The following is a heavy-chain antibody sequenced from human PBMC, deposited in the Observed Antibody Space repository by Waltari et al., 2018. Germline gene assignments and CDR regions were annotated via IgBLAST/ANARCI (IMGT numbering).Heavy chain of an antibody. J-gene: IGHJ6*03. CDR2: IGANGDYI. CDR1: GFSFHSYT. CDR3: ASHFEDYYYYMDV. V-gene: IGHV3-21*04. Sequence: EVQLVESGGGLVTPGESLRLSCVASGFSFHSYTMNWVRQAPGKGLEWVSSIGANGDYIDYADSVRGRFTTSRDNARNSLYLQMTSLRVDDSVIYFCASHFEDYYYYMDVWGKGTTVTVSS.